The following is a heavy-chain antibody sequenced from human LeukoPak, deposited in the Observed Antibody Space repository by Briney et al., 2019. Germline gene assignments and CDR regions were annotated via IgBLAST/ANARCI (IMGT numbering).Heavy chain of an antibody. J-gene: IGHJ4*02. V-gene: IGHV3-11*04. Sequence: GGSLRLSCAASGFTFNIYYMSWIRQAPGKGLEWISYIGLHGYPLDYADSVKGRFTISRDNAQNSLYLDMSSLRAEDTAVYYCARKDFSSGSFTYWGQGTLVTVSS. CDR3: ARKDFSSGSFTY. CDR1: GFTFNIYY. D-gene: IGHD3-22*01. CDR2: IGLHGYPL.